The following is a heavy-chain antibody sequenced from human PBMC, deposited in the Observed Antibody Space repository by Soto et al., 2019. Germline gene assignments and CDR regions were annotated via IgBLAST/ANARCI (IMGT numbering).Heavy chain of an antibody. J-gene: IGHJ4*02. CDR2: ISSSGSTM. Sequence: EVQLVESGGHLVQPGGSLRLSSAASGFTFSSYSMNWVRQVPGKGLEWDSYISSSGSTMYYADSVKGRFTISRDNAKNTLYLQMNSLRAEDTAVYYCASGDLHPRSGSYQYNYWGQGTLVTVSS. D-gene: IGHD1-26*01. CDR3: ASGDLHPRSGSYQYNY. CDR1: GFTFSSYS. V-gene: IGHV3-48*01.